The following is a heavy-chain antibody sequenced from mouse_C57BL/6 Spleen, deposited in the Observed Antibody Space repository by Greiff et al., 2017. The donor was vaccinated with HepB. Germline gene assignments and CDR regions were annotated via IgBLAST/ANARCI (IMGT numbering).Heavy chain of an antibody. Sequence: VQLQESGPGLVKPSQSLSLTCSVTGYSITSGYYWNWIRQFPGNKLEWLGYINYDGSNNYNPPLKNRIPITRDTSKNQFFLKLNSVTTEDTATYYCASDWDVWDFDVWGTGTTVTVSS. D-gene: IGHD4-1*01. CDR1: GYSITSGYY. CDR3: ASDWDVWDFDV. V-gene: IGHV3-6*01. CDR2: INYDGSN. J-gene: IGHJ1*03.